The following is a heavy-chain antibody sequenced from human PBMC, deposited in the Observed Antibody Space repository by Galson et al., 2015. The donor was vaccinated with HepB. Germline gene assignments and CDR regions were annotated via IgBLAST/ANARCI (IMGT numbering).Heavy chain of an antibody. CDR2: INHSGST. CDR3: ARRISMYGMDV. CDR1: GGSFSGYY. J-gene: IGHJ6*02. V-gene: IGHV4-34*01. Sequence: TLSLTCAVYGGSFSGYYWSWIRQPPGKGLEWIGEINHSGSTNYNPSLKSRVTISVDTSKNQFSLKLSSVTAADTAVYYCARRISMYGMDVWGQGTTVTVSS. D-gene: IGHD3-3*02.